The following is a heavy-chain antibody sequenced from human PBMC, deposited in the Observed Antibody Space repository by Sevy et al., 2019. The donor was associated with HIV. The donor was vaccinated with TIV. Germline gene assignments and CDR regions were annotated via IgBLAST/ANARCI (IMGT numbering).Heavy chain of an antibody. D-gene: IGHD2-2*02. Sequence: GGSLRLSCAASGFTFSSYDMHWVRQATGKGLEWVSAIGTAGDTYYPGSVKGRFTISRKNAKNSLNLQMNSLRAGDTAVYYCAGGAYTAQFDYWGQGTLVTVSS. J-gene: IGHJ4*02. CDR3: AGGAYTAQFDY. V-gene: IGHV3-13*01. CDR1: GFTFSSYD. CDR2: IGTAGDT.